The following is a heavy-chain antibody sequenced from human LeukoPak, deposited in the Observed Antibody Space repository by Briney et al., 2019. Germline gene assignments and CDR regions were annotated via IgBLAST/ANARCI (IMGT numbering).Heavy chain of an antibody. CDR2: IGTTGDT. CDR3: TREKAYCGTKCYSDY. J-gene: IGHJ4*02. D-gene: IGHD2-21*01. Sequence: GGSLRLSCAASGFTFNNYDMHWVRQVTGKGLEWVSSIGTTGDTHYSDSVKGRFTISRDNAKNSVYLQMNSLRAGDTAVHYCTREKAYCGTKCYSDYWGQGTQVTVSS. V-gene: IGHV3-13*01. CDR1: GFTFNNYD.